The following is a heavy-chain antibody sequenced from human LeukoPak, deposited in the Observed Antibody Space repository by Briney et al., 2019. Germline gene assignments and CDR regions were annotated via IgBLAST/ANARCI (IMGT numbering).Heavy chain of an antibody. V-gene: IGHV4-59*01. Sequence: SETLSLTCTVSGGSISYYYWNWIRQPPGQGLEWIGYIYYNGSTNYNPSLKSRVTISVDTSKNQFSLKVSAVTAADTVVYYCARGLNWFDPWGQRTLLTVSS. CDR2: IYYNGST. CDR1: GGSISYYY. J-gene: IGHJ5*02. CDR3: ARGLNWFDP.